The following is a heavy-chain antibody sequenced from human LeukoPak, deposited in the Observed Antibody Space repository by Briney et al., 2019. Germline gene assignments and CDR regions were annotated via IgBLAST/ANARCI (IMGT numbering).Heavy chain of an antibody. CDR3: ARDPIVDSSGYYFDY. CDR2: INPSGGST. Sequence: ASVKVSCKASGYTFTGYYMHWVRQAPGQGLEWMGIINPSGGSTSYAQKFQGRVTMTRDTSTSTVYMELSSLRSEDTAMYYCARDPIVDSSGYYFDYWGQGTLVTVSS. D-gene: IGHD3-22*01. CDR1: GYTFTGYY. J-gene: IGHJ4*02. V-gene: IGHV1-46*01.